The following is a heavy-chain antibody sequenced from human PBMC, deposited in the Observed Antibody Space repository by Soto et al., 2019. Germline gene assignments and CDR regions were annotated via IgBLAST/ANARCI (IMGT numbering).Heavy chain of an antibody. CDR1: GGSFSGYY. CDR2: VNHGGTS. Sequence: PSETLSLTCAVHGGSFSGYYWDWIRQPPGKGPEWIGEVNHGGTSNYNPSLKSRAIMSVDTSKNQFSLKLTSVTAEDTALYCASSSFLRSGDLFHGLDVWGQGTTVT. J-gene: IGHJ6*02. D-gene: IGHD3-10*01. V-gene: IGHV4-34*01. CDR3: ASSSFLRSGDLFHGLDV.